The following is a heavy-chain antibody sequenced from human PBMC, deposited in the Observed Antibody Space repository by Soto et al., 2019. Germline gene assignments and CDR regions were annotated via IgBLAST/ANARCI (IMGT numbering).Heavy chain of an antibody. CDR2: VRQDGAFV. Sequence: GGSLRLSCAASGFTISDYWMSWVRQAPGKGPEWVANVRQDGAFVDYANSVRGRFTVSRDNTKNSLFLEMNSLRAEDTAVYFCARDRVPSSGVFCYFDCWGQGILVTVSS. D-gene: IGHD6-19*01. J-gene: IGHJ4*02. CDR3: ARDRVPSSGVFCYFDC. V-gene: IGHV3-7*01. CDR1: GFTISDYW.